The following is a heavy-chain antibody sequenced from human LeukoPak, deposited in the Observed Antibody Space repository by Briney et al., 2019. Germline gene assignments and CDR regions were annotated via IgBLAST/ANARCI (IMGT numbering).Heavy chain of an antibody. CDR3: TRSPGGYYYYGMDV. J-gene: IGHJ6*02. CDR1: GFTFGDYA. Sequence: PGGSLRLSCTASGFTFGDYAMSWVRQAPGKGLEGVGFIRSKGYGGTTEYAASVKVRFTISRDECKSIAHLQMNRLKTEDTAVYYCTRSPGGYYYYGMDVWGQGTTVTVSS. CDR2: IRSKGYGGTT. V-gene: IGHV3-49*04. D-gene: IGHD2-15*01.